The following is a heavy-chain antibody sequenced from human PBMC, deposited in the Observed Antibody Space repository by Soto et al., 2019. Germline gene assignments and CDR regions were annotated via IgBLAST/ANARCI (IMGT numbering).Heavy chain of an antibody. CDR2: TYYRSKWYS. CDR3: VGLIGNSWLDY. D-gene: IGHD2-8*01. J-gene: IGHJ5*01. CDR1: GDSVSSDSVT. V-gene: IGHV6-1*01. Sequence: SQTLSLTCAISGDSVSSDSVTWNWIRQSPSRGLEWLGRTYYRSKWYSDYALSVKSRVTINADMSKNQVSLQLNSVTPEDSAVYYCVGLIGNSWLDYWGQGTLVTVS.